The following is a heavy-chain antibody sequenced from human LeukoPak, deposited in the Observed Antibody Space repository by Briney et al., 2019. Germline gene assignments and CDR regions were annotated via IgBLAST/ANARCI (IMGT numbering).Heavy chain of an antibody. J-gene: IGHJ4*02. CDR1: GFTFSSYG. Sequence: GGSLRLSCVASGFTFSSYGMHWVRQAPGKGLEWVALISYAGSDKYYADSVKGRFTISRDNSKNTLYLQMNSLSTDDTAVYYCAKDREGDYGLGLTYYFDYWGQGTLVTVSS. CDR2: ISYAGSDK. V-gene: IGHV3-30*18. CDR3: AKDREGDYGLGLTYYFDY. D-gene: IGHD4-17*01.